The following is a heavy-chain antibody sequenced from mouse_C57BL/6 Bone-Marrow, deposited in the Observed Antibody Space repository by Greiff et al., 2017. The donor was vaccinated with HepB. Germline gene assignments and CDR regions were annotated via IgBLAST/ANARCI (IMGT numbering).Heavy chain of an antibody. D-gene: IGHD2-3*01. CDR2: IDPENGDT. CDR1: GFNIKDDY. J-gene: IGHJ3*01. V-gene: IGHV14-4*01. Sequence: VQLQQSGAELVRPGASVKLSCTASGFNIKDDYMHWVKQRPEQGLEWIGWIDPENGDTEYASKFQGKATITADTSSNTAYLQLSSLTSEDTAVYYCTTPGWLLRCLAYWGQGTLVTVSA. CDR3: TTPGWLLRCLAY.